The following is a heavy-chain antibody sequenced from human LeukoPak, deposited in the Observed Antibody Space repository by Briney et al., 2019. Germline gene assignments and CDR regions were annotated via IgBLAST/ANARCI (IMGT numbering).Heavy chain of an antibody. J-gene: IGHJ3*02. Sequence: PGGSLRLSCAASGFTVSSNYMSWVRQAPGKGLEWVSVIYSGGSTYYADSVKGRFTISRDNSKNTLYLQMNSLRAEDTAVYYCARDRPKNYDITPFDIWGQGTMVTVSS. CDR3: ARDRPKNYDITPFDI. CDR1: GFTVSSNY. CDR2: IYSGGST. V-gene: IGHV3-53*01. D-gene: IGHD3-9*01.